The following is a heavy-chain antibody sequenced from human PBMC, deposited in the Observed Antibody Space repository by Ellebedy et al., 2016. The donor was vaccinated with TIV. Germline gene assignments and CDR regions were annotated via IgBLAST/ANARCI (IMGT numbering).Heavy chain of an antibody. CDR1: GFTFSDYA. Sequence: GESLKISCAASGFTFSDYAMIWVRQAPGKGLEWVSAIRGNGGATYYGDSVKVRFTISRDNSKNTLYLQRNSLRAEDKAVYYCARDPNGDYVGAFDFWGQGTKVTFS. V-gene: IGHV3-23*01. CDR3: ARDPNGDYVGAFDF. J-gene: IGHJ3*01. D-gene: IGHD4-17*01. CDR2: IRGNGGAT.